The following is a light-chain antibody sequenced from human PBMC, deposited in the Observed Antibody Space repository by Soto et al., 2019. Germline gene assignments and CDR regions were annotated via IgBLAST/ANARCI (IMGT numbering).Light chain of an antibody. CDR1: QCISSW. J-gene: IGKJ2*01. Sequence: GDRVTITCRASQCISSWLAWYQQKPGKAPKLLIYDASSLESGVPSRFGGSGSGTEFTLTSSSLQPDDFATYYCQQYNSYSPMYTFGQGTKLEIK. CDR2: DAS. CDR3: QQYNSYSPMYT. V-gene: IGKV1-5*01.